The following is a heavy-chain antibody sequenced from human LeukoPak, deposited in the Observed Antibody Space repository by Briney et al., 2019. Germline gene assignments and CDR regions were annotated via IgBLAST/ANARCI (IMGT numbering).Heavy chain of an antibody. CDR3: ARGALRLGELYYFDY. CDR1: GGTFSSYA. D-gene: IGHD3-16*01. V-gene: IGHV1-69*05. J-gene: IGHJ4*02. Sequence: ASVKVSCKASGGTFSSYAISWVRQAPGQGLEWMGRVIPIFGTANYAQKFQGRVTITTDESTSKANMELSSRRSEDTAVYYCARGALRLGELYYFDYWGQGTLVTVSS. CDR2: VIPIFGTA.